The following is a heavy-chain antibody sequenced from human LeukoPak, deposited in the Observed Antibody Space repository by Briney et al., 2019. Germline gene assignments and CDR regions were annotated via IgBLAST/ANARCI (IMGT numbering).Heavy chain of an antibody. CDR2: MNPNSGNT. D-gene: IGHD3-3*01. CDR3: ARGRSDFWSGLIWFDP. CDR1: GYTFTSYD. V-gene: IGHV1-8*03. J-gene: IGHJ5*02. Sequence: ASVKVSCKASGYTFTSYDINWVRQATGQGLEWMGWMNPNSGNTGYAQKFQGRVTITRNTSISTAYMELSSLRSEDTAVYYCARGRSDFWSGLIWFDPWGQGTLVTVSS.